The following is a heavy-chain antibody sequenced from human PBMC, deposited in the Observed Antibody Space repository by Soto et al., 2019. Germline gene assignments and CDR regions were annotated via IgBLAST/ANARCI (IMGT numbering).Heavy chain of an antibody. CDR1: GYTFTSYG. D-gene: IGHD2-2*02. CDR3: ARAIVVVPAAIGGWFDP. J-gene: IGHJ5*02. V-gene: IGHV1-18*04. CDR2: ISAYNGNT. Sequence: QVPLVQSGAEVKKPGASVKVSCKASGYTFTSYGISWVRQAPGQGLEWMGWISAYNGNTNYAQKLQGRVTMTTDTSTRTAYMELRSLRSDDTAVYYCARAIVVVPAAIGGWFDPWGQGTLVTVSS.